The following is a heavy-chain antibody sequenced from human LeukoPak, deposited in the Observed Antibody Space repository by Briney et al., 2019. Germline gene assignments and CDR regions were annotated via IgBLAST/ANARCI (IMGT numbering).Heavy chain of an antibody. D-gene: IGHD5-18*01. CDR3: ARVPYSYGFNYFDY. V-gene: IGHV4-34*01. CDR2: INHSGST. Sequence: SSETLSLTCAAYGGSFSGHYWSWIRQPPGKGLEWIGEINHSGSTNYNPSLKSRVTISVDTSKNQFSLKLSSVTAADTAVYYCARVPYSYGFNYFDYWGQGTLVTVSS. J-gene: IGHJ4*02. CDR1: GGSFSGHY.